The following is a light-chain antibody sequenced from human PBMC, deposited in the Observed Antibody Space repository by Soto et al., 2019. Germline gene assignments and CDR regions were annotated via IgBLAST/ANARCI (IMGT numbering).Light chain of an antibody. CDR1: QSLLQSNGYNY. CDR2: LGS. CDR3: MQALQTPYT. V-gene: IGKV2-28*01. Sequence: DIVMTQSPLSLPVTPGEPASISCRSSQSLLQSNGYNYLDWYLQKPGQSPQLLIYLGSNRASGVPDRFSGSGSGTDFTLKISRVEADDVGFYYCMQALQTPYTFGQGTKLEIK. J-gene: IGKJ2*01.